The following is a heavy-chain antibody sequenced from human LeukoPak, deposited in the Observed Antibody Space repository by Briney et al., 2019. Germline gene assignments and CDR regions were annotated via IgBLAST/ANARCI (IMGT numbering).Heavy chain of an antibody. CDR3: ARPRRSSLGWFDP. Sequence: ASVKVSCKASGYTFTSYDINWVRQATGQGLEWMGWMNPNSGNTGYAQKFQGRVTITRNTSISTAYMELSSLRSEDTAVYYCARPRRSSLGWFDPWGQGTLVTVSS. D-gene: IGHD6-6*01. V-gene: IGHV1-8*03. J-gene: IGHJ5*02. CDR2: MNPNSGNT. CDR1: GYTFTSYD.